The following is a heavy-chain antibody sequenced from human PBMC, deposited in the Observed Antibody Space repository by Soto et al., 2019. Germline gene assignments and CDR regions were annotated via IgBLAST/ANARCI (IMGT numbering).Heavy chain of an antibody. CDR1: GFTVSSNY. V-gene: IGHV3-66*01. CDR3: ARDYGGSGRFDY. Sequence: GGSLRLSCAASGFTVSSNYMSWVRQAPGKGLEWVSVIYTGGSTYYADSVKGRFTISRDNSKNTLYLQMNSLRAEDTAVYYCARDYGGSGRFDYWGQGNMVTVSS. CDR2: IYTGGST. J-gene: IGHJ4*02. D-gene: IGHD4-17*01.